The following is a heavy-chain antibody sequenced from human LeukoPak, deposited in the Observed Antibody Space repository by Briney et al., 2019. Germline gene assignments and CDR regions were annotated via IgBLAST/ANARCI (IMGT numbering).Heavy chain of an antibody. D-gene: IGHD3-10*01. CDR2: ISVSGNT. V-gene: IGHV3-23*01. J-gene: IGHJ4*02. CDR3: AKGLASYGSGSLFDY. Sequence: GSLRLSCAASGFTFSSYEMNWVRQGPGKGLEWVSAISVSGNTYHADSVKGRFTISRDSSKNTLYLQMNSLRAGDAAVYYCAKGLASYGSGSLFDYWGQGTLVTVSS. CDR1: GFTFSSYE.